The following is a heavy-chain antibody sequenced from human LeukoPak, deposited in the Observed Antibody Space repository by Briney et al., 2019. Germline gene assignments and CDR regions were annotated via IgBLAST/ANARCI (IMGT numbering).Heavy chain of an antibody. CDR3: ARGYCSGGSCYSVFDY. D-gene: IGHD2-15*01. CDR1: GYTFTGYY. Sequence: GASVKVSCKASGYTFTGYYMHWVRQAPGQGLEWMGWINPNSGGTNYAQKFQGRVTMTRDTSISTAYRELSRLRSDDTAVYYCARGYCSGGSCYSVFDYWGQGTLVTVSS. J-gene: IGHJ4*02. V-gene: IGHV1-2*02. CDR2: INPNSGGT.